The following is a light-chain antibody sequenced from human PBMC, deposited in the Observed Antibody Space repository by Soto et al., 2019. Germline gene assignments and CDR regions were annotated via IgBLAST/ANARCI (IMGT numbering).Light chain of an antibody. CDR3: CSYAGSSTWV. CDR2: EGS. V-gene: IGLV2-23*01. CDR1: SSDIGSYNL. Sequence: QSALTQPASVSGSPGQSITISCTGTSSDIGSYNLDSWYQQRPGKAPKLMIYEGSKRPSGVSNRFSGSKSGNTASLTISGLQAEDEADYYCCSYAGSSTWVFGGGTKVTVL. J-gene: IGLJ3*02.